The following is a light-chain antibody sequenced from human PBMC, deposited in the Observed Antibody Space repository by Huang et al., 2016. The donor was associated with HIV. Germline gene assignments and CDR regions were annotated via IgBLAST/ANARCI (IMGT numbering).Light chain of an antibody. CDR1: QSITSY. J-gene: IGKJ2*01. Sequence: DIQMTQSPSSLPASVGDRVTVTCRASQSITSYLNWYQLKPGKAPKLLIHAASSLQSGGPCRFRGSGSGTDFTITISSLQPEDFATYCCQQSYSPPYTFGQGTKLEIK. CDR3: QQSYSPPYT. CDR2: AAS. V-gene: IGKV1-39*01.